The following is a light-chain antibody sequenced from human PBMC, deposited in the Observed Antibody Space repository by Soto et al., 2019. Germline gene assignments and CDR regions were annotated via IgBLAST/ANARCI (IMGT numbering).Light chain of an antibody. CDR2: GAS. V-gene: IGKV3-20*01. J-gene: IGKJ1*01. CDR3: QQFGSSPTWT. CDR1: QSVSSRY. Sequence: EIVLTQSPGTLSLSPGERATLSCSASQSVSSRYLAWYQQRPGQAPRLVIYGASTRAHGIPARFSGSASGTDLTLTIRRLEPEDFAVYYCQQFGSSPTWTFGQGTKVDIK.